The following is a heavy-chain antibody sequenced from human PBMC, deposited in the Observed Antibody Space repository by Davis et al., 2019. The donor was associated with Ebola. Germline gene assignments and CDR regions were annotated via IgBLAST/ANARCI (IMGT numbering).Heavy chain of an antibody. V-gene: IGHV3-33*01. D-gene: IGHD2-2*01. Sequence: GESLKISCAASGFTFSSYGMHWVRQAPGKGLEWVAVIWYDGSNKYYADSVKGRFTISRDNSKNTLYLQMNSLRAEDTAVYYCARDDIVVVPAAMAHYYYYGMDVWGQGTTVTVSS. CDR3: ARDDIVVVPAAMAHYYYYGMDV. J-gene: IGHJ6*02. CDR2: IWYDGSNK. CDR1: GFTFSSYG.